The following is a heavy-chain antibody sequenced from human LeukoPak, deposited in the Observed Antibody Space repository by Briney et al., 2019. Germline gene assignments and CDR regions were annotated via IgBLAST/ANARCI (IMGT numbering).Heavy chain of an antibody. CDR3: ARDAHAAAYCSGGSCLVRATYYYGMDV. D-gene: IGHD2-15*01. CDR2: IYYSGST. Sequence: PSETLSLTCTVSGGSISSSSYYWGWIRQPPGKGLEWIGSIYYSGSTYYNPSLKSRVTISVDTSKNQFSLKLSSVTAADTAVYYCARDAHAAAYCSGGSCLVRATYYYGMDVWGQGTTVTVSS. V-gene: IGHV4-39*07. CDR1: GGSISSSSYY. J-gene: IGHJ6*02.